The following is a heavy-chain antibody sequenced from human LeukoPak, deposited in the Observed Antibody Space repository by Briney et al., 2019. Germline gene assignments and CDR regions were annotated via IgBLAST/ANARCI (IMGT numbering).Heavy chain of an antibody. J-gene: IGHJ3*02. CDR3: ARGYEDHAFDI. CDR1: GFTFRSYD. CDR2: IGAAGDT. D-gene: IGHD2-2*01. Sequence: GGSLRLSCAASGFTFRSYDMHWVRQAPGKGLEWVSVIGAAGDTYYPVSVRGRFTISRENVKNFLYLQMNSLRAGDTAVYYCARGYEDHAFDIWGQGTMVTVSS. V-gene: IGHV3-13*01.